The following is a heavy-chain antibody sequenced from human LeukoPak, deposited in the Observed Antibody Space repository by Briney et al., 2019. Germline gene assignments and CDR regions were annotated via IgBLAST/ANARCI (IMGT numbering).Heavy chain of an antibody. J-gene: IGHJ4*02. CDR3: ARGLYYYDSSGYYI. CDR2: INPNSGGT. CDR1: GYTFTGYY. Sequence: ASVKVSCKASGYTFTGYYMHWVRQAPRQGLEWMGRINPNSGGTNYAQKFQGRVTMTRDTSISTAYMELSRLRSDDTAVYYCARGLYYYDSSGYYIWGQGTLVTVSS. V-gene: IGHV1-2*06. D-gene: IGHD3-22*01.